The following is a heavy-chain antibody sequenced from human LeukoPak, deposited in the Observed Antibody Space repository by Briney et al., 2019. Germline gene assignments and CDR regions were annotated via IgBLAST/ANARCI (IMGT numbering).Heavy chain of an antibody. V-gene: IGHV1-8*01. CDR3: ARAYYYGSGSYHNVNYYYYGMDV. CDR2: MNPNSGNT. CDR1: GYTFTSYD. J-gene: IGHJ6*02. D-gene: IGHD3-10*01. Sequence: ASVKVSCKASGYTFTSYDINWVRQATGQGLEWMGWMNPNSGNTGYAQKFQGRVTMTRNTSISTAYMELSSLRSEDTAVYYCARAYYYGSGSYHNVNYYYYGMDVWGQGTTVTVSS.